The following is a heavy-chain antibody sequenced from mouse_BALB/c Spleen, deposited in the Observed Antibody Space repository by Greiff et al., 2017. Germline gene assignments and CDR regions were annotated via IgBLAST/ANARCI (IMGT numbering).Heavy chain of an antibody. Sequence: FQLQQSAAELARPGASVKMSCKASGYTFTGYTMHWVKQRPGQGLEWIGNINPSSGYTEYNQKFKDKTTLTADKSSSTAYMQLSSLTSEDSAVYYCARTHFRRLRYDYWGQGTTLTVSA. CDR1: GYTFTGYT. V-gene: IGHV1-4*02. CDR3: ARTHFRRLRYDY. J-gene: IGHJ2*01. CDR2: INPSSGYT. D-gene: IGHD1-1*01.